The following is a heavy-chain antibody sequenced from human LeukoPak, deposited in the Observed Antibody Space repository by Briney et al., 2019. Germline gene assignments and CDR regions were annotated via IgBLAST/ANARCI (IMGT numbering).Heavy chain of an antibody. J-gene: IGHJ4*02. Sequence: GGSLRLSCAASGFTFSSYAMSWVRQAPGKGLEWVSVISDSGRSTYYADSVRGRFTISRDNAKNSLYLQMNSLRAEDTAVYYCARGSDFVWGSYRPYFDYWGQGTLVTVSS. CDR2: ISDSGRST. CDR1: GFTFSSYA. CDR3: ARGSDFVWGSYRPYFDY. V-gene: IGHV3-23*01. D-gene: IGHD3-16*02.